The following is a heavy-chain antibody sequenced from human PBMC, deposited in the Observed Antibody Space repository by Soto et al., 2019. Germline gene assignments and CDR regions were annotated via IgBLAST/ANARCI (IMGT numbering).Heavy chain of an antibody. CDR2: ITPMFGTP. J-gene: IGHJ4*02. CDR1: GRTFSSYT. D-gene: IGHD3-22*01. V-gene: IGHV1-69*01. Sequence: QVQLVQSGAEVKKPGSSVKVSCKASGRTFSSYTITWVRQAPGQGLEWMGGITPMFGTPNYAQKFRSRVTITADESSSTAYMELSSLRSEDTAMYFCARDGTLYDSRAYYYLYWGQGTLVTVSS. CDR3: ARDGTLYDSRAYYYLY.